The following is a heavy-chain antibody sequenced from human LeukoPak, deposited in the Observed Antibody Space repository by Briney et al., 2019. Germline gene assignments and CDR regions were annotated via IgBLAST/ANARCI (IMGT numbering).Heavy chain of an antibody. Sequence: SETLSLTCTISGGSISSNYWSWVRQPPGKGLECIGYIQTSGSTNYNPSLKSRVTISVDKSKNQFSLRLSSVTAADTAVYYCARIAVPDYCSTTSCPCYYYYMDVWGKGTTVTVSS. CDR1: GGSISSNY. CDR3: ARIAVPDYCSTTSCPCYYYYMDV. V-gene: IGHV4-4*09. J-gene: IGHJ6*03. D-gene: IGHD2-2*01. CDR2: IQTSGST.